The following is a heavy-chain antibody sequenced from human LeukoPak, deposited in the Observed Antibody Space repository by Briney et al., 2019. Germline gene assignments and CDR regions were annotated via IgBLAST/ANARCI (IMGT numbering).Heavy chain of an antibody. CDR3: ARLGGSSWYVWFDP. CDR1: GGSISSGSYY. J-gene: IGHJ5*02. V-gene: IGHV4-61*02. CDR2: IYTSGST. Sequence: PSQTLSLTCTVSGGSISSGSYYWSWIRQPAGKGLEWIGRIYTSGSTNYNPSLKSRVTISVDTSKNQFSLKLSSVTAADTAVYYCARLGGSSWYVWFDPWGQGTLVTVSS. D-gene: IGHD6-13*01.